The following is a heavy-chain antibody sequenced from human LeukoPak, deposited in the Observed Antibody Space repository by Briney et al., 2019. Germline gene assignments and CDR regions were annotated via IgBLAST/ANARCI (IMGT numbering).Heavy chain of an antibody. CDR3: ARVSYFYDSSGYYHFDY. CDR1: GFSVSSNY. D-gene: IGHD3-22*01. V-gene: IGHV3-53*01. Sequence: PGGSLRLSCAASGFSVSSNYMSWVRQAPGKGLEWVSVIYSGGTTYYADSVKGRFTISRDNAKNSLYLQMDSLRAEDTAVYYCARVSYFYDSSGYYHFDYWGQGTLVTVSS. J-gene: IGHJ4*02. CDR2: IYSGGTT.